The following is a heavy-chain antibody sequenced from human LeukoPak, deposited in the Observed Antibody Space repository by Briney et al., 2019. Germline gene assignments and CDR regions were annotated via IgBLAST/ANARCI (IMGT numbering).Heavy chain of an antibody. CDR1: GFTFSNYE. CDR3: VREASAFDI. CDR2: ISGSTITI. J-gene: IGHJ3*02. V-gene: IGHV3-48*03. Sequence: GGSLRLSCAASGFTFSNYEMNWVRQAPGKGLEWVSYISGSTITIYYADSVKGRFTISRDNAKNSLYLQMNSLRAEDTAVYYCVREASAFDIWGQGTMVTVSS.